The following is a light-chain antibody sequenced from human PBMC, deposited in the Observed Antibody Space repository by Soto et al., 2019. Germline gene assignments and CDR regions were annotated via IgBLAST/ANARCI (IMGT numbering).Light chain of an antibody. CDR2: DVT. CDR1: SSDVGGYYY. CDR3: SSYAGSNNLV. Sequence: QPVLTQPPSASGSPGQSVTISCTGTSSDVGGYYYVSWYQQHPGKAPKLIIYDVTKRPSGVPDRFSGSKSGNTASLTVSGLQAEDEADYYCSSYAGSNNLVFGGGTKLTVL. V-gene: IGLV2-8*01. J-gene: IGLJ2*01.